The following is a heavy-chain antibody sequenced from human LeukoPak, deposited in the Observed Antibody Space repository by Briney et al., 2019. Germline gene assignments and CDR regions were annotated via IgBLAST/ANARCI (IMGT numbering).Heavy chain of an antibody. J-gene: IGHJ4*02. V-gene: IGHV4-31*03. D-gene: IGHD3-16*02. CDR3: ASTPYDYVWGSYRYALYFDY. CDR2: IYYSGST. Sequence: SQTLSLTCTVSGGSISSGGYYWSWIRQHPGKGLEWIGYIYYSGSTYYNPSLKSRVTITVDTSKNQFSLKLSSVTAADTAVYYCASTPYDYVWGSYRYALYFDYWGQGTLVTVSS. CDR1: GGSISSGGYY.